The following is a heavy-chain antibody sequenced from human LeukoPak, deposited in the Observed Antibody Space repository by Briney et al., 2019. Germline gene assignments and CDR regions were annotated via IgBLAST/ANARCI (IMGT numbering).Heavy chain of an antibody. D-gene: IGHD3-10*01. J-gene: IGHJ4*02. CDR2: IYYSGST. CDR3: ARELIDDKNYYGSGSPFGY. Sequence: PSQTLSLTCTVSGGSISSGGYYWSWIRQHPGKGLEWIGYIYYSGSTYYNPSLKSRVTISVDTSKNQFSLKLSSVTAADTAVYYCARELIDDKNYYGSGSPFGYWGQGTMVTVSS. V-gene: IGHV4-31*03. CDR1: GGSISSGGYY.